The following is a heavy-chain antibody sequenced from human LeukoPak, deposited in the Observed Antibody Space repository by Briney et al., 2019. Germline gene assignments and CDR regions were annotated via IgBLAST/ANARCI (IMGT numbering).Heavy chain of an antibody. J-gene: IGHJ6*02. CDR1: GGSISSSDYY. V-gene: IGHV4-39*07. CDR2: INHSGST. Sequence: SSEALSLTCTVSGGSISSSDYYWGWIRQPPGKGLEWIGEINHSGSTNYNPSLKSRVTISVDTSKNQFSLKLSSVTAADTAVYYCARGNRIAVAARDYYYYGMDVWGQGTTVTVSS. D-gene: IGHD6-19*01. CDR3: ARGNRIAVAARDYYYYGMDV.